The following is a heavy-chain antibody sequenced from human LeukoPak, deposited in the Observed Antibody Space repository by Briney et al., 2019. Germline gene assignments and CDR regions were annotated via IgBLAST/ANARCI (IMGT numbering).Heavy chain of an antibody. Sequence: ASVKVSCKASGYTFTSYGISWVRQAPGQGLEWMGWISAYNGNTNYAQKLQGRVTMTTDTSTSTAYMELRSLRSDDTAVYYCARVKGLPTVVSRQFGIGSPQSKGYYYYGMDVWGQGTTVTVPS. CDR1: GYTFTSYG. CDR2: ISAYNGNT. D-gene: IGHD4-23*01. CDR3: ARVKGLPTVVSRQFGIGSPQSKGYYYYGMDV. J-gene: IGHJ6*02. V-gene: IGHV1-18*01.